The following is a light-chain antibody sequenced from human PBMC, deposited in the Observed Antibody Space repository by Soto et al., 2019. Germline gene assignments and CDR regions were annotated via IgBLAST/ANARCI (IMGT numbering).Light chain of an antibody. CDR1: HSVSSNY. CDR2: AAS. CDR3: QQYVNSRT. J-gene: IGKJ1*01. Sequence: EIVLTQSPGTLSLSPGEGASLSCSASHSVSSNYLAWYQQKPGQAPKLLIYAASRRATGIPDRFSGSGSETDFTLTISRLEPEDFAVYYCQQYVNSRTFGQGTKVDIK. V-gene: IGKV3-20*01.